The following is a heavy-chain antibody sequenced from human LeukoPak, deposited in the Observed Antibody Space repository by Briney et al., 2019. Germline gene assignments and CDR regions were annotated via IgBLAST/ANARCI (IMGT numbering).Heavy chain of an antibody. Sequence: SETLSLTCTVSGGSVSSGSYYWRWIRLPPGKGLGWIVYIYYGGSTNYNPPLKSRVIISVDTYKNQFSLKLSSVTAADTAVYYCARDMTLLRLGELSFENWFDPWGQGTLVTVSS. CDR2: IYYGGST. V-gene: IGHV4-61*01. J-gene: IGHJ5*02. CDR1: GGSVSSGSYY. D-gene: IGHD3-16*02. CDR3: ARDMTLLRLGELSFENWFDP.